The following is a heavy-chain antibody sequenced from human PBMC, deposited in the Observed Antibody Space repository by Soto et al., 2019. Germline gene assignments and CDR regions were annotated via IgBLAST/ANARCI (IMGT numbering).Heavy chain of an antibody. J-gene: IGHJ5*01. V-gene: IGHV4-39*01. Sequence: QVQAQESGPGLVKPSETLSLTCTVSGGSITSGSFYWGWVRHSPGKGLEWIGSIYYSGSVFYNPSLESRVTISADVSRDQFSLKLTSVTAADTAVYYCARHGTALTAVNWFVSWGHGTLVTVSS. D-gene: IGHD2-21*02. CDR1: GGSITSGSFY. CDR2: IYYSGSV. CDR3: ARHGTALTAVNWFVS.